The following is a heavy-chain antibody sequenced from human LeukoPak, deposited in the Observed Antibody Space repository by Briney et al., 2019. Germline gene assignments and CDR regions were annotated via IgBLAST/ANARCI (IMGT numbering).Heavy chain of an antibody. V-gene: IGHV1-18*01. CDR1: GGTFSSYA. D-gene: IGHD2-2*01. CDR2: ISAYNVNT. J-gene: IGHJ4*02. Sequence: GASVKVSCKASGGTFSSYAISWVRQAPGQGLEWMGWISAYNVNTNYAQKLQGRVTMTTDTSTSTAYMELRSLRSDDTAVYCCARLSSYFDYWRQGTLVTVSS. CDR3: ARLSSYFDY.